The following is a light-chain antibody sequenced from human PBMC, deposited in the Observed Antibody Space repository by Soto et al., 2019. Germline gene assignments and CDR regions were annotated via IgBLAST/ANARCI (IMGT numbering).Light chain of an antibody. Sequence: EIVLTQSPGTLSLSPGERATLSCRASQSVNNRYLAWYQQKPGQAPRRLIYAASSRATGIPDRFTGSGSGADFTLTISRLEPEDFAVYYCQQYGSSPITFGQGTRLEIK. V-gene: IGKV3-20*01. J-gene: IGKJ5*01. CDR2: AAS. CDR3: QQYGSSPIT. CDR1: QSVNNRY.